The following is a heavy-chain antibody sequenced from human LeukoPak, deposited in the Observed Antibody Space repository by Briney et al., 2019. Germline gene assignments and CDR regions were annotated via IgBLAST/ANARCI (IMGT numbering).Heavy chain of an antibody. CDR3: ARDSDYGGYDAFDI. D-gene: IGHD4-17*01. J-gene: IGHJ3*02. CDR2: INQSGST. Sequence: PSETLSLTCAVYGGSFSDHYWSWIRQPPGKGLEWIGEINQSGSTNHNPSLESRITISVDTSKNQFSLKLNSVAAADTAVYYCARDSDYGGYDAFDIWGEGTMVTVSS. CDR1: GGSFSDHY. V-gene: IGHV4-34*01.